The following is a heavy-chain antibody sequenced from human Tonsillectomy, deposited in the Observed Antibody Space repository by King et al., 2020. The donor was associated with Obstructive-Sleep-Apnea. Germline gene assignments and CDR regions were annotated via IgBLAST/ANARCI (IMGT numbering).Heavy chain of an antibody. CDR1: GFPVRRNY. Sequence: VQLVESGGALVQPGGSLRLSCIVSGFPVRRNYMRLLRQAPGKGPEGGSTIYIDGSNHYEDSVKGRVTIYRLNSANTVFFSVNSLRPDYTIVYYCGRGFRWFDPWGQGTLVIVPS. CDR3: GRGFRWFDP. D-gene: IGHD3-10*01. J-gene: IGHJ5*02. V-gene: IGHV3-53*04. CDR2: IYIDGSN.